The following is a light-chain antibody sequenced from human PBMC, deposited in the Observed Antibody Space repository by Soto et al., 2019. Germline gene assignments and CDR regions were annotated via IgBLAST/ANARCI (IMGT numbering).Light chain of an antibody. CDR2: DSH. V-gene: IGLV1-51*01. Sequence: QAVVTQPPSVSAAPGQKVTISCSGSSSNIGNNYVSWYQQLPGTAPKLLIYDSHERPSGIPDRFSGSKSGTSATLGITGLQTGDEADYYCGTWDSSLSAVVFGGGTKVTVL. CDR1: SSNIGNNY. J-gene: IGLJ2*01. CDR3: GTWDSSLSAVV.